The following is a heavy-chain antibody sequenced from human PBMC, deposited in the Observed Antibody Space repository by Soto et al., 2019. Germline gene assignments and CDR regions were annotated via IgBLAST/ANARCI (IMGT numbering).Heavy chain of an antibody. J-gene: IGHJ5*02. Sequence: SETLSLTCAVSGGSISSGGYSWSWIRQPPGKGLEWIGYIYHSGSTYYNPSLKSRATISVDRSKNQFSLKLSSVTAADTAVYYCARSSMYCSGGSCYSWFDPWGQGTPGHRLR. D-gene: IGHD2-15*01. CDR3: ARSSMYCSGGSCYSWFDP. V-gene: IGHV4-30-2*01. CDR2: IYHSGST. CDR1: GGSISSGGYS.